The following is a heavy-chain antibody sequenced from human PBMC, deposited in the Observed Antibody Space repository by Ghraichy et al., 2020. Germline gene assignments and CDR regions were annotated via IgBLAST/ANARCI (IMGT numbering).Heavy chain of an antibody. D-gene: IGHD5-24*01. CDR2: ISGSGGST. CDR3: AKGPRWLQSRPHFDY. V-gene: IGHV3-23*01. CDR1: GFTFSSYA. J-gene: IGHJ4*02. Sequence: GGSLRLSCAASGFTFSSYAMSLVRQAPGKGLEWVSAISGSGGSTYYADSVKGRFTISRDNSKNTLYLQMNSLRAEDTAVYYCAKGPRWLQSRPHFDYWGQGTLVTVSS.